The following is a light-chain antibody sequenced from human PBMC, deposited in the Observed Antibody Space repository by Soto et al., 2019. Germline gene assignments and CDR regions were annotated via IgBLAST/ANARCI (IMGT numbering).Light chain of an antibody. Sequence: EIVLTQSQGTLSLSTGERDTPSCRASQSISSRSLAWYQQKRGQAPRLLIYGASRRATGMPETFSGSGSGTDFTLTISRLEPEDFAVYYSQLYGDSPMYTFGLGTKVDIK. CDR3: QLYGDSPMYT. CDR2: GAS. CDR1: QSISSRS. V-gene: IGKV3-20*01. J-gene: IGKJ2*01.